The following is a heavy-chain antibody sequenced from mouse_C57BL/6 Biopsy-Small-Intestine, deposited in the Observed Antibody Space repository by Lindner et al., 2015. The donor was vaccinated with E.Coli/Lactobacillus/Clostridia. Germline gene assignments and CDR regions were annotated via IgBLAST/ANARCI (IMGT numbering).Heavy chain of an antibody. V-gene: IGHV1S15*01. CDR2: ISVYSGDT. Sequence: SVKVSCKTSGYIFTSYGISWVRQAPGQGLEWMGRISVYSGDTDYAQNFQGRVFMTADTATRTVYMDLRSLTSDDTAVYYCAIEKSGRGNFDYWGQGTLVTVSS. CDR1: GYIFTSYG. D-gene: IGHD1-3*01. CDR3: AIEKSGRGNFDY. J-gene: IGHJ4*01.